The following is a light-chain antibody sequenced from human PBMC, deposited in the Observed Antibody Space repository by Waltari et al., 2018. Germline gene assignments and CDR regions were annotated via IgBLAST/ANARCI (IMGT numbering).Light chain of an antibody. J-gene: IGLJ3*02. CDR3: CSYAGSRTPWV. Sequence: QSVLTQPASVSGSPGQSITISCTGSSSDFGIYNFVSWYQQHPDEAPKLVIYEGSKRPSGISIRFSGSKSGNTASLTISRLQAEDEADYFCCSYAGSRTPWVFGGGTRVTVL. CDR2: EGS. V-gene: IGLV2-23*01. CDR1: SSDFGIYNF.